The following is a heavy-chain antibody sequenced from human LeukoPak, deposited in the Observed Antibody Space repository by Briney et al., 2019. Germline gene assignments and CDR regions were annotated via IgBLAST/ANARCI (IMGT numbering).Heavy chain of an antibody. J-gene: IGHJ6*02. CDR1: GGSFSGYY. CDR3: AKDLDYGMDV. V-gene: IGHV3-23*01. CDR2: ISGSGGST. Sequence: ETLSLTCAVYGGSFSGYYWSWVRQAPGKGLEWVSAISGSGGSTYYADSVKGRFTISRDNSKNTLYLQMNSLRAEDTAVYYCAKDLDYGMDVWGQGTTVTVSS.